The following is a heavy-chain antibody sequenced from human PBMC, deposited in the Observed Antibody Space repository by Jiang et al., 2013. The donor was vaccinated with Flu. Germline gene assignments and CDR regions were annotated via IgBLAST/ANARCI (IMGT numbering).Heavy chain of an antibody. CDR2: IYASGST. CDR1: GASMSSYY. Sequence: LLKPSETLSLTCTVSGASMSSYYWSWIRQPAGKGLEWIGRIYASGSTNYNPSLKSRVTMSVDTSKNQFSLKLSSVTAADTALYYCATYHSAYWLDPWGQGTLVTVSS. V-gene: IGHV4-4*07. J-gene: IGHJ5*02. CDR3: ATYHSAYWLDP. D-gene: IGHD4-11*01.